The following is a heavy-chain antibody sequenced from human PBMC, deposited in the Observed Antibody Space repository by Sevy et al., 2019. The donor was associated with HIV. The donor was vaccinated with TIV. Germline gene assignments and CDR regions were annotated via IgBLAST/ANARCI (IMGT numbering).Heavy chain of an antibody. V-gene: IGHV3-21*01. CDR2: IISSSSYI. CDR1: GFIFSNYN. D-gene: IGHD3-22*01. Sequence: GGSLRLSCAASGFIFSNYNMNWVRQAPGKGLEWVSSIISSSSYIYYADSVKGRFTISRDNAKNSLYLQMNSQRAEDTAVYYCAGENYYDSEGYRFDYWVQGTLVTVSS. CDR3: AGENYYDSEGYRFDY. J-gene: IGHJ4*02.